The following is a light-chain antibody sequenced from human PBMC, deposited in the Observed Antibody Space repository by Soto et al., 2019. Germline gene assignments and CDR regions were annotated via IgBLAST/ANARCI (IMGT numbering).Light chain of an antibody. CDR1: QSVSSSY. CDR3: QQYGSSPWT. CDR2: GAS. V-gene: IGKV3-20*01. Sequence: EIVFTYSAGTLSMTPGERATLSCRASQSVSSSYLAWYQQKPGQAPRLLIYGASSRATGSPDRFSGSGSGTDFTLTISRLEPEDFAVYYCQQYGSSPWTFGQGTKVDIK. J-gene: IGKJ1*01.